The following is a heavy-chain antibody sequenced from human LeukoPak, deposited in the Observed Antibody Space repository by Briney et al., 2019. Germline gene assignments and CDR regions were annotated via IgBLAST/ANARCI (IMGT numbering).Heavy chain of an antibody. J-gene: IGHJ3*01. D-gene: IGHD2-2*01. CDR1: GGSISNLDYY. CDR3: AGRGSSSGTFDV. Sequence: ASETLSLTCTVSGGSISNLDYYWTWIRQPAGKRLEWIGRIYTSGGTNYNPSLKSRVTMSVDKSKNQISLNLASLTAADTALYYCAGRGSSSGTFDVWGPGTFVTVSS. V-gene: IGHV4-61*02. CDR2: IYTSGGT.